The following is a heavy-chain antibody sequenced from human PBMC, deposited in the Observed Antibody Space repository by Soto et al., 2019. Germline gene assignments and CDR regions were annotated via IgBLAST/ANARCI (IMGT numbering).Heavy chain of an antibody. D-gene: IGHD3-10*01. Sequence: SETLSLTCTVSGGSISSGDYYWSWIRQPPGKGLEWIGYIYYSGSTYYNPSLKSRVTISVDTSKNQFSLKLSSVTAADTAVYYCARALYGDYYYYGMDVWGQGTTVTVSS. CDR1: GGSISSGDYY. J-gene: IGHJ6*02. CDR2: IYYSGST. V-gene: IGHV4-30-4*01. CDR3: ARALYGDYYYYGMDV.